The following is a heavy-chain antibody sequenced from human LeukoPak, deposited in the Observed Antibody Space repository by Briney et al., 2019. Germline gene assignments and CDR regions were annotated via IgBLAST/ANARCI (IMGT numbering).Heavy chain of an antibody. CDR1: GYTFTSYA. CDR2: INAGNGNT. J-gene: IGHJ4*02. D-gene: IGHD3-22*01. V-gene: IGHV1-3*01. CDR3: VRGDEDYYDSSGTLDY. Sequence: ASVKVSCKASGYTFTSYAMHWVRQAPGQRLEWMGWINAGNGNTKYSQKFQGRVTITRDTSTSTAYMELSSLRSEDTAVYYCVRGDEDYYDSSGTLDYWGQGTLVTVSS.